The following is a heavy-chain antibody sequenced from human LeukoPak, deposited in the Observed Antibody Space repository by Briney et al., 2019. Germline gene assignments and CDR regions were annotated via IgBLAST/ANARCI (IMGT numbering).Heavy chain of an antibody. J-gene: IGHJ3*02. D-gene: IGHD2-15*01. CDR3: ARDWSPGGSKNAFDI. CDR2: MNTNTGNP. Sequence: PSVKLSCKASGYTFTSYAMNWVRQAPGQGLEWMGWMNTNTGNPTYAQGFTGRFVFYLDTSVSTAYLQISSLKAEDTAVYYCARDWSPGGSKNAFDIWGQGTMVTVSS. CDR1: GYTFTSYA. V-gene: IGHV7-4-1*02.